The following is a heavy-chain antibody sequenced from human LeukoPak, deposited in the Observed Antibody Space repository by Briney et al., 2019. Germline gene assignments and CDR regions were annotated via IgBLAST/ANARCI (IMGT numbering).Heavy chain of an antibody. V-gene: IGHV3-30*02. CDR1: GVTFSGYG. CDR2: TLYDGSKK. Sequence: GGSLRLSCAASGVTFSGYGMHWVRQAPGKGLEWMAFTLYDGSKKYYADSVKGRFTISRDNSKNTLYLQMNSLRAEDTAVYYCAKDYGTDSWGQGTLVTVSS. CDR3: AKDYGTDS. J-gene: IGHJ4*02. D-gene: IGHD3-16*01.